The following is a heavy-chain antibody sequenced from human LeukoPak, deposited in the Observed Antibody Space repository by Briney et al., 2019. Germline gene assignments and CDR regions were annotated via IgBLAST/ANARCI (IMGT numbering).Heavy chain of an antibody. Sequence: GGSLRLSCAASGFTFSSYGMHWVRQAPGKGLEWVAVISYDGSNKYYADSVKGRFTISRDNSKNTLYLQMNSLRAEDTAVYYCARAVTRNYYYYMDVWGKGTTVTISS. V-gene: IGHV3-30*03. J-gene: IGHJ6*03. CDR3: ARAVTRNYYYYMDV. CDR1: GFTFSSYG. CDR2: ISYDGSNK. D-gene: IGHD4-17*01.